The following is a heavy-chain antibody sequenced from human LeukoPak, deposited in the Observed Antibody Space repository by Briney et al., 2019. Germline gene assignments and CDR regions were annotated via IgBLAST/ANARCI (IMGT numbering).Heavy chain of an antibody. J-gene: IGHJ5*02. V-gene: IGHV4-59*12. CDR2: IYSSGTA. Sequence: PSETLSLTCTVSGGSISNYYWNWIRQPPGKGLEWIGFIYSSGTANYNPSLKSRLSFSIDTSKNQFSLKLSSVTAADTAVYYCARELLWFGELRNWFDPWGQGTLVTVSS. CDR3: ARELLWFGELRNWFDP. D-gene: IGHD3-10*01. CDR1: GGSISNYY.